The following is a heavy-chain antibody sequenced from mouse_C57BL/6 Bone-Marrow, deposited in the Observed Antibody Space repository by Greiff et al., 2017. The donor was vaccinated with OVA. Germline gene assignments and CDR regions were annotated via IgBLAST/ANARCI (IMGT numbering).Heavy chain of an antibody. J-gene: IGHJ3*01. Sequence: QVQLQQSGPELVKPGASVKISCKASGYAFSSSWRNWVKQRPGKGLEWIGRIYPGDGDTNYNGKFKGKATLTADKSSSTAYMHLSSLTSEDSAVYFCARSGVGAYWGQGTLVTVAA. CDR1: GYAFSSSW. D-gene: IGHD1-1*02. CDR2: IYPGDGDT. V-gene: IGHV1-82*01. CDR3: ARSGVGAY.